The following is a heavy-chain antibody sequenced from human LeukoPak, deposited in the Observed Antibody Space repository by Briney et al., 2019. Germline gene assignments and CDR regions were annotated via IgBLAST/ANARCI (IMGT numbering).Heavy chain of an antibody. D-gene: IGHD3-10*01. V-gene: IGHV4-59*01. CDR2: IYYSGST. CDR3: ARDRKYLYYGMEV. Sequence: SETLSLTCTVSGGSISSYYWSWIRQPPGKGLEWIGYIYYSGSTNYNPSLKSRVTISVDTSKNQFSLKLSSVTAADTAVYYCARDRKYLYYGMEVWGQGTTVTVSS. CDR1: GGSISSYY. J-gene: IGHJ6*02.